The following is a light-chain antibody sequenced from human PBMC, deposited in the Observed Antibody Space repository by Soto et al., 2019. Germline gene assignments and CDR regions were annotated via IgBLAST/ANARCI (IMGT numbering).Light chain of an antibody. J-gene: IGLJ3*02. V-gene: IGLV2-14*02. CDR2: EVS. CDR1: SSDVGSYNL. Sequence: QSALTQPASVSGSPGQSITISCTGTSSDVGSYNLVSWYQHHPGTAPKLMIYEVSNRPSGASNRFSGSKSGNTASLTISGLQTEDEADYYCYSYRGSNAWVFGGGTKLTVL. CDR3: YSYRGSNAWV.